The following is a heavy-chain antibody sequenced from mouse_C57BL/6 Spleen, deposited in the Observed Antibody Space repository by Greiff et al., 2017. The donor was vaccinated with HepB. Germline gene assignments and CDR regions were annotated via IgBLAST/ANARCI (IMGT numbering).Heavy chain of an antibody. V-gene: IGHV1-53*01. Sequence: QVHVKQPGTELVKPGASVKLSCKASGYTFTSYWMHWVKQRPGQGLEWIGNINPSNGGTNYNEKFKSKATLTVDKSSSTAYMQLSSLTSEDSAVYYCAREFSTTVDWYFDVWGTGTTVTVSS. D-gene: IGHD1-1*01. CDR2: INPSNGGT. J-gene: IGHJ1*03. CDR1: GYTFTSYW. CDR3: AREFSTTVDWYFDV.